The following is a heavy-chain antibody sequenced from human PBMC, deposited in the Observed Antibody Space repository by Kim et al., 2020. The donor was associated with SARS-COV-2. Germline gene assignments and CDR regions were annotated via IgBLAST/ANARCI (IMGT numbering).Heavy chain of an antibody. V-gene: IGHV3-21*01. J-gene: IGHJ6*02. Sequence: GGSLRLSCAASGFTFSSYSMNWVRQAPGKGLEWVSSISSSSSYIYYADSVKGRFTISRDNAKNSLYLQMNSLRAEDTAVYYCARDLTDILTGYVHYYYYGMDVWGQGTTVTVSS. CDR2: ISSSSSYI. CDR3: ARDLTDILTGYVHYYYYGMDV. CDR1: GFTFSSYS. D-gene: IGHD3-9*01.